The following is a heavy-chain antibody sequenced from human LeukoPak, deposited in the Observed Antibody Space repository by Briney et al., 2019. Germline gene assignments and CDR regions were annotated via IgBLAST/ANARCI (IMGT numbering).Heavy chain of an antibody. D-gene: IGHD4-17*01. J-gene: IGHJ2*01. CDR3: ARDQTTLRVDGDYYHNWYFDL. CDR1: GYTFTGYY. Sequence: ASVKVSCKASGYTFTGYYMHWVRQAPGQGLEWMGWINPNSGGTNYAQKFQGRVTMTRDTSISTAYMELSRLRSDDTAVHYCARDQTTLRVDGDYYHNWYFDLWGRGTLVTVSS. CDR2: INPNSGGT. V-gene: IGHV1-2*02.